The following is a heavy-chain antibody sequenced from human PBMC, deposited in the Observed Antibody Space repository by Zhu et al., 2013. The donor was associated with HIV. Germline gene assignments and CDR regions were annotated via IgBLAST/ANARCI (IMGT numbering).Heavy chain of an antibody. CDR3: ARMDKGSCTETTCPDWFDP. V-gene: IGHV1-69*09. D-gene: IGHD2-8*02. Sequence: QVQLMQSGPEVKRPGSSVRVSCQASGVKLKFHAISWIRQAPGQGLEWLGSILPALASTKYGRNFQGRVSFTADTSQNTVYMELTNLKPDDTAVYYCARMDKGSCTETTCPDWFDPWGQGTLVTVSS. CDR2: ILPALAST. CDR1: GVKLKFHA. J-gene: IGHJ5*02.